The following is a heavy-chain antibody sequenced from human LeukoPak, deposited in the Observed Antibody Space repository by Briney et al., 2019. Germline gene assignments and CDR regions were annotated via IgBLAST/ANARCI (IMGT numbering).Heavy chain of an antibody. CDR3: ARVMGYDSSGLGAFDI. J-gene: IGHJ3*02. CDR2: INHNGNVN. Sequence: RGSLRLSCAASGFTFSSYWMNWARQAPGKGLEWVASINHNGNVNYYVDSVKGRFTISRDNAKNSLYLQMSNLRAEDTAVYYCARVMGYDSSGLGAFDIWGQGTMVTVSS. D-gene: IGHD3-22*01. CDR1: GFTFSSYW. V-gene: IGHV3-7*03.